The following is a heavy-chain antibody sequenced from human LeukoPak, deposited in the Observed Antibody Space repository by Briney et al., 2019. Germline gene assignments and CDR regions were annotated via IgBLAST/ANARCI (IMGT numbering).Heavy chain of an antibody. V-gene: IGHV4-39*01. CDR1: GVSISSSSYY. J-gene: IGHJ4*02. CDR3: ANWYSSGWYFDY. Sequence: KPSETLSLTCTVSGVSISSSSYYWGWIRQPPGKGLEWIGSIYYSGNTYYNPSLKSRVTISVDTSKNQFSLKLSSVTPADTAVYYCANWYSSGWYFDYWGQGTLVTVSS. D-gene: IGHD6-19*01. CDR2: IYYSGNT.